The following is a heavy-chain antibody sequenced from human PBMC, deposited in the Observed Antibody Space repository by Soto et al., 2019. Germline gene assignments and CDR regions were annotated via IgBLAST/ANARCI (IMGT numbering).Heavy chain of an antibody. Sequence: LRLSCAASGFTFNSYAMSWVRQAPGKGLEWVSAISGSGGSTYYADSVKGRFTISRDNSKNTLYLQMNSLRAEDTAVYYCAKGPQSSAGIWFDPWGQGTLVTVSS. CDR3: AKGPQSSAGIWFDP. CDR1: GFTFNSYA. J-gene: IGHJ5*02. D-gene: IGHD6-25*01. V-gene: IGHV3-23*01. CDR2: ISGSGGST.